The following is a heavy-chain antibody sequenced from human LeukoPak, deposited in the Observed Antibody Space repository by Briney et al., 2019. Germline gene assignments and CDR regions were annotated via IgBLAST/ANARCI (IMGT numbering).Heavy chain of an antibody. J-gene: IGHJ5*02. CDR1: GGSFSSYY. V-gene: IGHV4-34*01. CDR2: INHSGGT. CDR3: ARGQIAARLAA. D-gene: IGHD6-6*01. Sequence: SETLSLTCAVSGGSFSSYYWSWIRQPPGKGLEWIGEINHSGGTDSNPSLKSRVTISVDTSKNQFSLKLSSVTAADTAVYYCARGQIAARLAAWGQGTLVTVSS.